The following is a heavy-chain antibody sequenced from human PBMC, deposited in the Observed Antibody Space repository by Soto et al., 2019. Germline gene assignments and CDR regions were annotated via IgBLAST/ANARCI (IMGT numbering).Heavy chain of an antibody. CDR1: GFTVSSNY. J-gene: IGHJ4*02. V-gene: IGHV3-53*01. CDR3: ASSVVVPVGSY. CDR2: IYSGGST. D-gene: IGHD3-22*01. Sequence: GGSLRLSCAASGFTVSSNYMSWVRQAPGKGLEWVSVIYSGGSTYYADSVKGRFTISRDNSKNTLYLQMNSLRAEDTAVYYCASSVVVPVGSYWGQGTLVTVSS.